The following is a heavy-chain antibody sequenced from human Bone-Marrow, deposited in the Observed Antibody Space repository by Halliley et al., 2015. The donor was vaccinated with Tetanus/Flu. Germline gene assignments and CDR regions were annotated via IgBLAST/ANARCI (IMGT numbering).Heavy chain of an antibody. V-gene: IGHV3-20*01. CDR3: ARGGTQTWLTWFDP. Sequence: SLRLSCAASGFIFDDYGMSWVRQAPGKGLEWVAGINWTGGSTGYADSVEGRFTISRDNAKNFPYLQMNSLRAEDTALYHCARGGTQTWLTWFDPWGQGTLVTVSS. CDR1: GFIFDDYG. CDR2: INWTGGST. J-gene: IGHJ5*02. D-gene: IGHD5-18*01.